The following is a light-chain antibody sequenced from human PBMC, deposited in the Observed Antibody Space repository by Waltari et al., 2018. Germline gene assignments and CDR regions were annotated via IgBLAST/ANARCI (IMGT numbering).Light chain of an antibody. CDR3: SSYTSSSTFVV. V-gene: IGLV2-14*01. Sequence: XSALTQPASVSGSPGQSITISCTGTSSDVGGYNYVSWYQQHPGKAPKLMIYEVSNRPSGVSNRXXXSKSGNTASLTISGLQAEDEAXXYCSSYTSSSTFVVFGGGTKLTVL. CDR1: SSDVGGYNY. J-gene: IGLJ3*02. CDR2: EVS.